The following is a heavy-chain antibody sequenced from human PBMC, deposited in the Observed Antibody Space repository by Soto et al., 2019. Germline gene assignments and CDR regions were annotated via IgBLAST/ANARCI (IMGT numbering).Heavy chain of an antibody. J-gene: IGHJ6*02. V-gene: IGHV1-69*01. D-gene: IGHD3-10*01. Sequence: QVQLVQSGAEVKKPGSSVKVSCKASGGTFSSYAISWVRQAPGQGLEWMGGIIPIFGTANYAQKFQGRVTITADESTSTAYMELSSLRSVDTAVYYCARADYGSGSYYRSDFYYYGMDVWGQGTTVTVSS. CDR1: GGTFSSYA. CDR3: ARADYGSGSYYRSDFYYYGMDV. CDR2: IIPIFGTA.